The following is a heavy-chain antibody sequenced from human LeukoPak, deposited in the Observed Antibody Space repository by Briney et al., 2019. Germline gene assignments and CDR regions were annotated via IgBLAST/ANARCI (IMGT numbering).Heavy chain of an antibody. Sequence: SETLSLTCAVSGGSISSSSGNCWTWVRQPPGKGLEWIGEIYHSGSTNYNPSLKSRVTMLLDRSKNQFSLKLSSVTAADTAVYYCARNGGNSDFDYWGQGTLVTVSS. CDR3: ARNGGNSDFDY. J-gene: IGHJ4*02. D-gene: IGHD4-23*01. CDR2: IYHSGST. V-gene: IGHV4-4*02. CDR1: GGSISSSSGNC.